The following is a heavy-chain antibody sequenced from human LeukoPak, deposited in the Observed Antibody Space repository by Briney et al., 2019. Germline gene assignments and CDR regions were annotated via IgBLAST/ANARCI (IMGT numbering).Heavy chain of an antibody. D-gene: IGHD6-13*01. CDR3: AKDIIRYSSSPDAFDI. CDR2: ISWNSGSI. J-gene: IGHJ3*02. CDR1: GFTFDDYA. V-gene: IGHV3-9*01. Sequence: GGSLRLSCAASGFTFDDYAMHWVRQAPGKGLEWVSGISWNSGSIGYADSVKGRFTVSRDNAKNSLYLQMNSLRAEDTALYYCAKDIIRYSSSPDAFDIWGQGTMVTVSS.